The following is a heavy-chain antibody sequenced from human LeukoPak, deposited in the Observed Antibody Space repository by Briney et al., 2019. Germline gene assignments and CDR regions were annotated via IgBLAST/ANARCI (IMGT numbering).Heavy chain of an antibody. J-gene: IGHJ3*01. CDR2: IRPDGHT. D-gene: IGHD5-12*01. CDR3: AGQVATKGEWAFDV. CDR1: GYFSTAYY. V-gene: IGHV4-38-2*02. Sequence: SETLSLTCTVSGYFSTAYYWGWIRQPPGKGLEWMASIRPDGHTYTNSSLRNQLTISADMSRNEFSLKLNSLTAADTAVYYCAGQVATKGEWAFDVWGQGTVVTVSS.